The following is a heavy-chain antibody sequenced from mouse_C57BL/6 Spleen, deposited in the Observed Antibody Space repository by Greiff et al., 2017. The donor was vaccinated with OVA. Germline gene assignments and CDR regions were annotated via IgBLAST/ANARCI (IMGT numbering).Heavy chain of an antibody. CDR2: IHPNSGST. V-gene: IGHV1-64*01. D-gene: IGHD1-1*01. CDR1: GYTFTSYW. J-gene: IGHJ2*01. Sequence: VQGVESGAELVKPGASVKLSCKASGYTFTSYWMHWVKQRPGQGLEWIGMIHPNSGSTNYNEKFKSKATLTVDKSSSTAYMQLSSLTSEDSAVYYCARDYGPYFDYWGQGTTLTVSS. CDR3: ARDYGPYFDY.